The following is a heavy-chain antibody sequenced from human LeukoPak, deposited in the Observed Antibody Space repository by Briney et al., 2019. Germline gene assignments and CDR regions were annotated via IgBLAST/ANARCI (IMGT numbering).Heavy chain of an antibody. V-gene: IGHV4-61*02. CDR3: ARDLLHRGYAFDI. D-gene: IGHD3-22*01. CDR1: SGSISSGTYY. Sequence: PSQTLSLTCTVSSGSISSGTYYWSWIRQPAGKGLEWIGRIYSSGSTNYNPSLKSRVTISVDTSKNQFSLKLSSVTAADTAVYCCARDLLHRGYAFDIWGRGTTVTVSS. J-gene: IGHJ3*02. CDR2: IYSSGST.